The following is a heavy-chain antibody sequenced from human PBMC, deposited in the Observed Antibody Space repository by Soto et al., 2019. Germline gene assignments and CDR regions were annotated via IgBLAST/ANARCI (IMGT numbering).Heavy chain of an antibody. D-gene: IGHD3-10*01. CDR1: GYTFTSYA. V-gene: IGHV1-3*01. CDR3: ASGGFGYNWFDP. J-gene: IGHJ5*02. CDR2: INAGNGNT. Sequence: GASVKVSCKASGYTFTSYAMHWVRQAPGQRLEWMGWINAGNGNTKYSQKFQGRVTITRDTSTSTAYMELSSLRSEDTAVYYCASGGFGYNWFDPWGQGTLVTVSS.